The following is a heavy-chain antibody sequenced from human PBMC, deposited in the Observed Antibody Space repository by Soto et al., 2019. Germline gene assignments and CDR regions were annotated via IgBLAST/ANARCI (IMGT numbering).Heavy chain of an antibody. D-gene: IGHD6-19*01. CDR2: INHGGGSA. V-gene: IGHV1-46*01. J-gene: IGHJ6*02. Sequence: QVDLVQSGAEVKKPGASVTISCKASGSAITRYYRHWVRQAPGRGLEWMGIINHGGGSASYAQKFQDRVTINKDTSTGTGYMDLRSLRTEDTAVYYCARYTSGWSLNGLDVWGQGTTVNVSS. CDR1: GSAITRYY. CDR3: ARYTSGWSLNGLDV.